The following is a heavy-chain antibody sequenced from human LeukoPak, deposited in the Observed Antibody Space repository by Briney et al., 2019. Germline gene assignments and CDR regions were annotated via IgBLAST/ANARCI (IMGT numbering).Heavy chain of an antibody. CDR1: GFTFSGYS. CDR2: ISSSNYI. CDR3: ARGIPSLATPDY. J-gene: IGHJ4*02. Sequence: NPGGSLRLSCAASGFTFSGYSMNWVRQAPGKGLEWVSSISSSNYISYADSVKGRFTISRDNAKNSLYLQMNSLRAEDTAVYYCARGIPSLATPDYWGQGTLVTVSS. V-gene: IGHV3-21*01. D-gene: IGHD3-10*01.